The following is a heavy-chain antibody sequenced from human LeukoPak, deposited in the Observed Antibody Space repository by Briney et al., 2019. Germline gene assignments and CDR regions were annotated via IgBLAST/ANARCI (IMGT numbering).Heavy chain of an antibody. CDR1: GGSISSGGYS. CDR3: ARAALGLWFGARKTYYFDY. D-gene: IGHD3-10*01. Sequence: SQTLSLTCAVSGGSISSGGYSWSWIRQPPGKGLEGSGYIYHSGSPYYNPSLKSRVTISVDRSKNQFSLKLSSVTAADTAVYYCARAALGLWFGARKTYYFDYWGQGTLVTVSS. J-gene: IGHJ4*02. CDR2: IYHSGSP. V-gene: IGHV4-30-2*01.